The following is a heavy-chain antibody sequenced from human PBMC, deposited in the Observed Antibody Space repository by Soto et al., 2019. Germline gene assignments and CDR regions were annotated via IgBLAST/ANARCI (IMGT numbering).Heavy chain of an antibody. D-gene: IGHD5-12*01. V-gene: IGHV3-21*01. CDR3: ARARGYSGYGATPDY. J-gene: IGHJ4*02. Sequence: PGGSLRLSCAASGFTLSSNSMNWCRQAPGKGLEWVSSMSSSSSYIYYTDSGKCRFTISRDNAKNSLCLQMNSLRAEDTAVYYCARARGYSGYGATPDYWGQGTLVTVSS. CDR1: GFTLSSNS. CDR2: MSSSSSYI.